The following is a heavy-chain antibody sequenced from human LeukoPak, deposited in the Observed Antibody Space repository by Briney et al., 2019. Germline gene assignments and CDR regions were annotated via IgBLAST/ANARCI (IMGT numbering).Heavy chain of an antibody. CDR1: GGSISSYY. CDR3: ARLIAAAGWDYYYYYMDV. V-gene: IGHV4-59*12. Sequence: SETLSLTCTVSGGSISSYYWSWIRQPPGKGLEWIGYIYYSGSTNYNPSLKSRVTISVDTSKNQFSLKLSSVTAADTAVYYCARLIAAAGWDYYYYYMDVWGKGTTVTVSS. D-gene: IGHD6-13*01. CDR2: IYYSGST. J-gene: IGHJ6*03.